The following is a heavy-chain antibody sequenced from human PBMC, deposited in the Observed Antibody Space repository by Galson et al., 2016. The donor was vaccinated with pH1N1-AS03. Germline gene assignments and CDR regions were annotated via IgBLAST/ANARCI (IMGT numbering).Heavy chain of an antibody. CDR2: IRTKANTYAT. CDR1: GFTFSASA. J-gene: IGHJ4*02. Sequence: SLRLSCAASGFTFSASAMHWVRQASGKGLEWVGRIRTKANTYATAYAASVKGRFTIFRYDSKNTAYLEMNSLKTDDTAVYYCTSPIVPVPYSGTYGGDDWGQGTLVTVAS. CDR3: TSPIVPVPYSGTYGGDD. V-gene: IGHV3-73*01. D-gene: IGHD1-26*01.